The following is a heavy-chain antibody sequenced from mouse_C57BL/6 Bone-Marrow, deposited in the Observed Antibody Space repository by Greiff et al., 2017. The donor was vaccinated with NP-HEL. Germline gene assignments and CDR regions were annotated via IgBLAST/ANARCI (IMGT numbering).Heavy chain of an antibody. V-gene: IGHV5-17*01. D-gene: IGHD4-1*01. J-gene: IGHJ2*01. CDR3: ARSLFLGTVDY. CDR1: GFTFSDYG. Sequence: EVKLMESGGGLVKPGGSLKLSCAASGFTFSDYGMHWVRQAPEKGLEWLAYISSGSSTLYYADTVKGRFTSSRDNAKNTLCLQMTSLRSEDTAMYYCARSLFLGTVDYWGQGTTLTVSS. CDR2: ISSGSSTL.